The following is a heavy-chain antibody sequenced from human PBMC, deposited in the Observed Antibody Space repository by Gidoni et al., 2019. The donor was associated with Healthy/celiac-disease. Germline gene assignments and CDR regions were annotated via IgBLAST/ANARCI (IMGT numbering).Heavy chain of an antibody. V-gene: IGHV3-23*04. CDR3: AKVAAEYYDSPYYFDY. J-gene: IGHJ4*02. CDR2: ISGSGGST. Sequence: EVQLVESGGGLVQPGGSLRLSCAASGFTFSSHAMSWVRQAPGKGLEWVSAISGSGGSTYYADSVKGRFTISRDNSKNTLYLQMNSLRAEDTAVYYCAKVAAEYYDSPYYFDYWGQGTLVTVSS. CDR1: GFTFSSHA. D-gene: IGHD3-22*01.